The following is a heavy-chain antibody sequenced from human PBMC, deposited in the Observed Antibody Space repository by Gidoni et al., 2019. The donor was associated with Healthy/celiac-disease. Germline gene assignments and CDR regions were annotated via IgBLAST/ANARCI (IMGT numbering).Heavy chain of an antibody. CDR1: GGTFSSYA. CDR2: IIPIFGTA. Sequence: QVQLVQSGAEVKKPGSSVKVSCKDSGGTFSSYAISWVRQAPGQVLEWRGGIIPIFGTANYAQKFQGRVTITADESTSTAYMELSSLRSEDTAVYDCASPSGYAGTSYYFDYWGQGTLVTVSS. D-gene: IGHD5-12*01. J-gene: IGHJ4*02. V-gene: IGHV1-69*01. CDR3: ASPSGYAGTSYYFDY.